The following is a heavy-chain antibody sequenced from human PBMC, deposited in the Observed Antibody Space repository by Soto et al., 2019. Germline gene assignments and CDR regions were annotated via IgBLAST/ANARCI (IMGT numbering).Heavy chain of an antibody. D-gene: IGHD5-18*01. J-gene: IGHJ6*02. CDR1: GFTFSSYW. CDR2: IKYDGSNT. CDR3: ARGIRNYYGMDV. V-gene: IGHV3-74*01. Sequence: PGGSLRLSCAASGFTFSSYWMHWVRQAPGKGLVWVSRIKYDGSNTNYADSVRGRFSISRDNAENTVYLQINSLRAEDTAIYYCARGIRNYYGMDVWGQGTKVTVSS.